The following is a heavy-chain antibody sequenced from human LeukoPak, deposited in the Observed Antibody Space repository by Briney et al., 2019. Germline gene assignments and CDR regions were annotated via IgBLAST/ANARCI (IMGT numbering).Heavy chain of an antibody. Sequence: GGSLRPSCVASGLTFSIYWMHWVRQAPGKGLVWVSRINTDGSTTNYADSVKGRFTISRDNAKNTLYLQMNSLRVEDTAVYYCASAGSYRQDYWGQGTLVTVSS. D-gene: IGHD3-16*02. CDR2: INTDGSTT. CDR3: ASAGSYRQDY. CDR1: GLTFSIYW. V-gene: IGHV3-74*01. J-gene: IGHJ4*02.